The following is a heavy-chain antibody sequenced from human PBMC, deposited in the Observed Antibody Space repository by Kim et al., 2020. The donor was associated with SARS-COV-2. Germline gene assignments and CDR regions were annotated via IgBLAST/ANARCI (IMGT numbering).Heavy chain of an antibody. CDR1: GFTFSSYW. CDR3: ASWDIVVVPAAPPRDYYYGMDV. CDR2: INSDGSST. V-gene: IGHV3-74*01. Sequence: GGSLRLSCAASGFTFSSYWMHWVRQAPGKGLVWVSRINSDGSSTSYADSVKGRFTISRDNAKNTLYLQMNSLRAEDTAVYYCASWDIVVVPAAPPRDYYYGMDVWGQGPTVTVSS. D-gene: IGHD2-2*01. J-gene: IGHJ6*02.